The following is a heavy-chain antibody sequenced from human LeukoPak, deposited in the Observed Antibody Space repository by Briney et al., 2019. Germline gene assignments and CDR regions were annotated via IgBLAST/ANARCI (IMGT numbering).Heavy chain of an antibody. CDR1: GYTFTGYY. CDR3: ARQGFGETFFDY. Sequence: ASVKVSCKASGYTFTGYYMHWVRQAPGQGLEWMGWINPNSGGTNYAQKFQGRVTMTRDTSTSTVYMELSSLRSEDTAVYYCARQGFGETFFDYWGQGTLVTVSS. V-gene: IGHV1-2*02. D-gene: IGHD3-10*01. J-gene: IGHJ4*02. CDR2: INPNSGGT.